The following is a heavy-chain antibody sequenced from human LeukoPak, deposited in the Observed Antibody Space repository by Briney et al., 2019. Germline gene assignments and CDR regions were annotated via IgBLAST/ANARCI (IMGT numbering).Heavy chain of an antibody. D-gene: IGHD2-21*02. J-gene: IGHJ6*03. V-gene: IGHV4-34*01. Sequence: PSETLSLTCAVYGGSFSGYYWSWIRQPPGKGLEWIGEINHSGSTNYNPSLESRVTISVDTSKNQLSLKLSSVTAADTAVYSCARGKEWVTFTGSYYYYMDVWGKGTTVTVSS. CDR3: ARGKEWVTFTGSYYYYMDV. CDR2: INHSGST. CDR1: GGSFSGYY.